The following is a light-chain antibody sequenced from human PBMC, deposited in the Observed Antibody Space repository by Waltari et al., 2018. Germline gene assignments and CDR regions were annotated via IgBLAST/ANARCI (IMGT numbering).Light chain of an antibody. Sequence: DIQMTQSPSTLSASIGDRVTITCRASQTIISWLAWYQQKPGQAPRLFIYRATALETGVPSRFSGTGSGTEFTLTINGLQPDDSATYFCQQYDSFWSFGQGTKVEVK. CDR3: QQYDSFWS. CDR1: QTIISW. V-gene: IGKV1-5*03. CDR2: RAT. J-gene: IGKJ1*01.